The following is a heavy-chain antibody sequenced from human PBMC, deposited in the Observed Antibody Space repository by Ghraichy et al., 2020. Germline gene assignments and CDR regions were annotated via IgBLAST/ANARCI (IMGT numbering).Heavy chain of an antibody. CDR2: IWNDGYNK. V-gene: IGHV3-33*01. Sequence: GGSLRLSCAASGFTFSDYGMHWVRQAPGKGLEWVAFIWNDGYNKYHADSVKGRFTISRDNSQNTLYLQINSLGAEDTAVYYCARGYGSGSSNKLKLDYWGQGTLVTVSS. CDR1: GFTFSDYG. D-gene: IGHD3-10*01. J-gene: IGHJ4*02. CDR3: ARGYGSGSSNKLKLDY.